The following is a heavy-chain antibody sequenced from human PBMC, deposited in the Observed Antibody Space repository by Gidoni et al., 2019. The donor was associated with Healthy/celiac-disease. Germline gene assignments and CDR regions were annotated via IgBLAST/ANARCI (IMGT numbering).Heavy chain of an antibody. CDR3: AREWELLYDYYDGMDV. J-gene: IGHJ6*02. Sequence: EVQLVESGGGLFQPGGSLRLSCAASGFTFSSYSMNWFRQAPGKGLEWVSYISSSSSTRYYADSVKGRFTISRDNAKNSLYLQMNSMRDEETAVYYCAREWELLYDYYDGMDVWGQGTTVTVS. V-gene: IGHV3-48*02. CDR1: GFTFSSYS. CDR2: ISSSSSTR. D-gene: IGHD1-26*01.